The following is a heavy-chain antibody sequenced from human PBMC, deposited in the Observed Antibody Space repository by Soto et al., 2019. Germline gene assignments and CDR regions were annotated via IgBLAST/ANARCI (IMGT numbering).Heavy chain of an antibody. J-gene: IGHJ4*02. CDR3: ARVYSSSWYSHSAPFDY. V-gene: IGHV5-51*01. D-gene: IGHD6-13*01. CDR1: GCSFTSYW. Sequence: GESLKISCKGSGCSFTSYWIGWVRQMPGKGLEWMGIIYPGDSDTRYSPSFQGQVTISADKSISIAYLQWSSLKASDTAMYYCARVYSSSWYSHSAPFDYWGQGTLVTVSS. CDR2: IYPGDSDT.